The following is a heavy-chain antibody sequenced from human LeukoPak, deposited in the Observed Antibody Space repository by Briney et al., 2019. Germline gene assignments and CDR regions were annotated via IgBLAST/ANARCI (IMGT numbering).Heavy chain of an antibody. V-gene: IGHV3-23*01. J-gene: IGHJ4*02. CDR2: ISAADGDNT. D-gene: IGHD1-26*01. Sequence: GGSLRLSCAASGFTFRNYAMGWVRQAPGKGLEWVSVISAADGDNTYYADSVEGRFTISRDNSKNTLYLQMNSLRAEDTAVYYCAKGGPRIVGATGYFDYWGQGTLVTVSS. CDR1: GFTFRNYA. CDR3: AKGGPRIVGATGYFDY.